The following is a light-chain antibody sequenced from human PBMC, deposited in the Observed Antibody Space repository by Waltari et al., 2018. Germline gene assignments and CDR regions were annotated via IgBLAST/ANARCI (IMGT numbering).Light chain of an antibody. J-gene: IGLJ2*01. CDR1: SLRSYY. CDR3: NSGDSSGNHLV. V-gene: IGLV3-19*01. CDR2: GKN. Sequence: SSELTQDPAVSVALGQTVRITCQGDSLRSYYESWYQQKPGQAPVLVIYGKNNRPSGIPDRFSGSSSGNTASLTITGAQAEDEADYYCNSGDSSGNHLVFGGGTKLTVL.